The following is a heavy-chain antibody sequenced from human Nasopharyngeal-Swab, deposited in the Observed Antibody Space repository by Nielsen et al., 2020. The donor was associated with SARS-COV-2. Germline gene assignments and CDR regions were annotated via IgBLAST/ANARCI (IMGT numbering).Heavy chain of an antibody. J-gene: IGHJ4*02. V-gene: IGHV4-39*07. CDR1: GASISSRNNY. D-gene: IGHD4-17*01. Sequence: SETLSLTCVVSGASISSRNNYWGWIRQSPGQGLEWIGNIFSSGSTYNQSLKSRVTLSVDTSKNQFSLKLTSVTAADTAVYYCARDESGDYLGLPFDHWGRGTLVTVSS. CDR3: ARDESGDYLGLPFDH. CDR2: IFSSGST.